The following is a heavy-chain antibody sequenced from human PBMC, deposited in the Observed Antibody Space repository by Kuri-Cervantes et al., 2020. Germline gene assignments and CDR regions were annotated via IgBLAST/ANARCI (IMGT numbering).Heavy chain of an antibody. CDR2: IYYSGSS. V-gene: IGHV4-39*07. CDR3: ARASVDDYGDHQPPYNWFDP. Sequence: SETLSLTCTVSGGSISGSGFYWGWIRQSPGKGLEYIGSIYYSGSSYYNPSLKSRVTISADTSKNQFSLKLSSVTAADTAVYYCARASVDDYGDHQPPYNWFDPWGQGTLVTVSS. CDR1: GGSISGSGFY. J-gene: IGHJ5*02. D-gene: IGHD4-17*01.